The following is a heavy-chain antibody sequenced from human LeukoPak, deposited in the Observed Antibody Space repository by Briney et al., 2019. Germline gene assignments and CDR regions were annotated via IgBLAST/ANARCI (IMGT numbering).Heavy chain of an antibody. Sequence: SETLSLTCTVSGGSITSSTYYWGWIRQTPGKGLEWIGSFYNSGTTYYTPSLKSRVTISVDTSKSQFSLKLTSVTAADTAVYYCARSNRDGYNSFYFDYWGQGTLVTVSS. CDR1: GGSITSSTYY. J-gene: IGHJ4*02. D-gene: IGHD5-24*01. CDR2: FYNSGTT. V-gene: IGHV4-39*01. CDR3: ARSNRDGYNSFYFDY.